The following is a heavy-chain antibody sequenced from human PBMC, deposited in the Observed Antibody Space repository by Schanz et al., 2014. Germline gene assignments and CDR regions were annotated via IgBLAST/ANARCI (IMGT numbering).Heavy chain of an antibody. CDR1: GFTFSSHA. D-gene: IGHD3-10*01. V-gene: IGHV3-23*04. Sequence: EVQLVESGGGLVQPGESLRLSCAASGFTFSSHAMSWVRQAPGKGLEWVSTISASGGDTLYADSVKGRFTISRDTSKXTLYLQXXXXXXXXXXXYHCAARSRGLTFYFDSWGQGTLVTVSS. J-gene: IGHJ4*02. CDR2: ISASGGDT. CDR3: AARSRGLTFYFDS.